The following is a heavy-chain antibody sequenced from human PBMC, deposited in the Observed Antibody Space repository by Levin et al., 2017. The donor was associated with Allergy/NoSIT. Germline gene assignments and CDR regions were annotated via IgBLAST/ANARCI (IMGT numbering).Heavy chain of an antibody. CDR1: GFTFSTYA. CDR2: ISGRGDST. D-gene: IGHD2-2*01. V-gene: IGHV3-23*01. CDR3: AKGTGCPLWEDDYTDG. J-gene: IGHJ6*03. Sequence: GGSLRLSCAASGFTFSTYAMTWVRQAPGRGLEWVSGISGRGDSTYYADSAQGRFTISRDNSKNTLYLQMNSLRAEDTAVYYCAKGTGCPLWEDDYTDGWGRGTTVTVSS.